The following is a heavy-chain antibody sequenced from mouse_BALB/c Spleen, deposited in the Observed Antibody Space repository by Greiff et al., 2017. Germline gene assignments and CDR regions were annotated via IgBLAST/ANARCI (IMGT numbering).Heavy chain of an antibody. CDR1: GFTFTDYY. Sequence: EVKLMESGGGLVQPGGSLRLSCATSGFTFTDYYMSWVRQPPGKALEWLGFIRNKANGYTTEYSASVKGRFTISRDNSQSVLYLQMNTLRAEDSATYYCARDKGGWFAYWGQGTLVTVSA. CDR3: ARDKGGWFAY. V-gene: IGHV7-3*02. J-gene: IGHJ3*01. CDR2: IRNKANGYTT.